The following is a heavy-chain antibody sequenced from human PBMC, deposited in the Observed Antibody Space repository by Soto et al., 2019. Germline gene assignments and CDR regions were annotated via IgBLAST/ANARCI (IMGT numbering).Heavy chain of an antibody. Sequence: PSETLSLTCTVSGGSISSGGYYWSWIRQHPGKGLEWIGYIYYSGSTYYNPSLKSRVTISVDTSKDQFSLKLSSVTAADTAVYYCAVQSTYYYGSGSLNWFDPWGQGTLVTVSS. CDR2: IYYSGST. CDR1: GGSISSGGYY. V-gene: IGHV4-31*03. J-gene: IGHJ5*02. CDR3: AVQSTYYYGSGSLNWFDP. D-gene: IGHD3-10*01.